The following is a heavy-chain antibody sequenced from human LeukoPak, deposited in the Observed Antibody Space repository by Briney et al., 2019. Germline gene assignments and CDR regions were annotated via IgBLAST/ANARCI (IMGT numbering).Heavy chain of an antibody. D-gene: IGHD3-9*01. Sequence: PETLSLTCSVSGGSISSSSYYWGWIRQPPGKGLDWIGSIYYSGGTYYNPSLKSRVTISVDTSKNQFSLKLSSVTAADTAVYYCASLDILTGIPSNIDYWGQGTLVTVSS. CDR1: GGSISSSSYY. V-gene: IGHV4-39*01. J-gene: IGHJ4*02. CDR3: ASLDILTGIPSNIDY. CDR2: IYYSGGT.